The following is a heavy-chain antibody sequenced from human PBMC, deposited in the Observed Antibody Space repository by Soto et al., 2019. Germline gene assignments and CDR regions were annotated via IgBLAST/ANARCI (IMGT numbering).Heavy chain of an antibody. CDR3: ARGSKVPAPSYYGMDV. Sequence: SETLSLTCTVSGGSISSYYWSWIRQPPGKGLEWIGYIYYSGSTNYNPSLKSRVTISVDTSKNQFSLKLSSVTAADTAVYYCARGSKVPAPSYYGMDVWGQGTTVTVSS. J-gene: IGHJ6*02. V-gene: IGHV4-59*08. CDR2: IYYSGST. CDR1: GGSISSYY. D-gene: IGHD2-2*01.